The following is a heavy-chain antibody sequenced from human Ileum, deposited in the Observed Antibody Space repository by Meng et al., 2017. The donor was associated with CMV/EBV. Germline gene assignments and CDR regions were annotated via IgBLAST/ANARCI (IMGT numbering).Heavy chain of an antibody. CDR2: IYTSWST. CDR1: GGSLGGRYY. V-gene: IGHV4-61*02. Sequence: QVQLQESGPGLGKPSQTLALAWTFSGGSLGGRYYWNWIRQPAGKGLEWIGRIYTSWSTNYNPSLKSRFTISVDTSKNQFSLNLTSVTAADTAVYYCARDSAWLIDQWGQGTLVTVSS. CDR3: ARDSAWLIDQ. J-gene: IGHJ4*02. D-gene: IGHD6-19*01.